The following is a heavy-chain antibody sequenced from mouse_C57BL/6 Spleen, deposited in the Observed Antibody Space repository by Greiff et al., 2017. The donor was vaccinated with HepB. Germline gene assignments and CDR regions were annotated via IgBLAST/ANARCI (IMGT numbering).Heavy chain of an antibody. D-gene: IGHD2-4*01. V-gene: IGHV1-81*01. J-gene: IGHJ2*01. CDR3: AKNYDYDVRYFDY. CDR1: GYTFTSYG. CDR2: IYPRSGNT. Sequence: VQRVESGAELARPGASVKLSCKASGYTFTSYGISWVKQRTGQGLEWIGEIYPRSGNTYYNEKFKGKATLTADKSSSTAYMELRSLTSEDSAVYFCAKNYDYDVRYFDYWGQGTTLTVSS.